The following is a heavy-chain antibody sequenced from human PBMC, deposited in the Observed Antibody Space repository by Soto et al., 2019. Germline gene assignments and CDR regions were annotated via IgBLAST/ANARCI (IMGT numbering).Heavy chain of an antibody. CDR2: IYHSGST. Sequence: SETLSLTCAVSGGSISSGGYSWSWIRQPPGKGLEWIGYIYHSGSTYYNPSLKSRVTISLDRSKNQFSLKLSSVTAADTAVYYCAKVPDRWGQGTLVTVSS. CDR3: AKVPDR. V-gene: IGHV4-30-2*01. CDR1: GGSISSGGYS. J-gene: IGHJ5*02. D-gene: IGHD2-2*01.